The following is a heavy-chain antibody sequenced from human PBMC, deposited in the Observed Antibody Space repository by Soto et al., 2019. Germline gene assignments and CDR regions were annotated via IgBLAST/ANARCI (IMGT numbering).Heavy chain of an antibody. V-gene: IGHV3-21*01. D-gene: IGHD3-3*01. CDR3: ARDGLPSHGEWLSSYYYYGMDV. CDR2: ISSSSSYI. Sequence: PGGSLRLSCAASGFTFSSYSMNWVRQAPGKGLEWVSSISSSSSYIYYADSVKGRSTISRDNAKNSLYLQMNSLRAEDTAVYYCARDGLPSHGEWLSSYYYYGMDVWGQGTTVTVSS. J-gene: IGHJ6*02. CDR1: GFTFSSYS.